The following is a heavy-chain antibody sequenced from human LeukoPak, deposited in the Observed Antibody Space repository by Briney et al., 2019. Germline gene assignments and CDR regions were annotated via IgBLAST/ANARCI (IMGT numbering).Heavy chain of an antibody. Sequence: EASVTVSCKASGYTFTGYYMHWVRQAPGQGLEWMGRINPNSGGTNYAQKFQGRVTMTRDTSISTAYMELSRLRSDDTAVYYCARRGSSGWLFDYWGQGTLVTVSS. CDR2: INPNSGGT. D-gene: IGHD6-19*01. V-gene: IGHV1-2*06. CDR1: GYTFTGYY. J-gene: IGHJ4*02. CDR3: ARRGSSGWLFDY.